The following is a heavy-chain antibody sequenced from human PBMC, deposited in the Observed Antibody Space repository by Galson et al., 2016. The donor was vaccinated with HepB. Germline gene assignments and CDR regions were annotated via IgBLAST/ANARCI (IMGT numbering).Heavy chain of an antibody. CDR3: ARGTYSSGPGGYSYYNMDV. Sequence: SETLSLTCTVYGGSFGDAYCSWIRQAPGKGLEWIGEIHHGGSTHYNPSLKGRASISADMSKKQFFLQMSSVTAADTAVYYCARGTYSSGPGGYSYYNMDVWGQGTTVTVSS. CDR2: IHHGGST. V-gene: IGHV4-34*01. CDR1: GGSFGDAY. J-gene: IGHJ6*02. D-gene: IGHD6-19*01.